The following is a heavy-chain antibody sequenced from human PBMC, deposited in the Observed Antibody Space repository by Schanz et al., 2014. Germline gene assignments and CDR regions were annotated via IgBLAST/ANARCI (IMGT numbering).Heavy chain of an antibody. CDR1: GGTFSTYP. CDR3: ACKYRSRPSCHPCYLYPHVGGIASSVDYF. V-gene: IGHV1-69*02. Sequence: CKASGGTFSTYPINWLRPAPGQGLEWMGSIIPIHGIVNYAQRFQDRVRITADKSTSTAYMELISLRSDDTAVYYCACKYRSRPSCHPCYLYPHVGGIASSVDYF. D-gene: IGHD2-2*01. J-gene: IGHJ1*01. CDR2: IIPIHGIV.